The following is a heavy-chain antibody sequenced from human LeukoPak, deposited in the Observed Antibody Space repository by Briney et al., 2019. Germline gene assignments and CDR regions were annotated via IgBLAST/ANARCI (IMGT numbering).Heavy chain of an antibody. Sequence: GSLRLSCAASGFTFSSYAMSWVRQAPGKGLEWVSAISGSGGSTYYADSVKGRFTISRDNSRNTLYLQMNSLRAEDTAVYYCAKDRAARPRYFDLWGRGTLVTVSS. CDR1: GFTFSSYA. D-gene: IGHD6-6*01. CDR2: ISGSGGST. V-gene: IGHV3-23*01. J-gene: IGHJ2*01. CDR3: AKDRAARPRYFDL.